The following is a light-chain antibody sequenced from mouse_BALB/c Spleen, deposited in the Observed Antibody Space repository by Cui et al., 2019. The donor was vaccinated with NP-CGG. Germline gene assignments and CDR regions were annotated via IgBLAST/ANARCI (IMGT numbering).Light chain of an antibody. V-gene: IGLV1*01. Sequence: QAVVTQESALTTSPGETVTLTCRSSTGAGTTSNYANWVQEKPDHLFTGLIGGTNNRAPGVPARFSGSLIGDEAALTITGAQTEDEAIYFCALWYSNHWVFGGGTKLTVL. CDR1: TGAGTTSNY. J-gene: IGLJ1*01. CDR3: ALWYSNHWV. CDR2: GTN.